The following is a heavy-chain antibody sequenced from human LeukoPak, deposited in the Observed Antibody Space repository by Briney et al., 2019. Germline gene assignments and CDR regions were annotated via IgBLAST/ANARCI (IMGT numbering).Heavy chain of an antibody. CDR2: ISSSGSYI. V-gene: IGHV3-21*01. Sequence: GGSLRLSCAASGFTFSSYSMNWVRQAPGKGLEWVSSISSSGSYIYYADSVKGRFTISRDNAKNSLYLQMNSLRAEDTAVYYCATYSGSIDAFDIWGQGTMVTVSS. CDR1: GFTFSSYS. D-gene: IGHD1-26*01. CDR3: ATYSGSIDAFDI. J-gene: IGHJ3*02.